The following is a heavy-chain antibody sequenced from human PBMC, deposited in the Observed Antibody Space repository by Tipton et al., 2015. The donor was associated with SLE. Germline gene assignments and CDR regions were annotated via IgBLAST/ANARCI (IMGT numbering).Heavy chain of an antibody. J-gene: IGHJ4*02. V-gene: IGHV4-4*07. Sequence: TLSLTCTVSGGSISSYYWSWIRQPAGKGLEWIGRIYTSGSTNYNPSLKSRVTISADVSKNEFSLRLNSVTAADTAMYYCARRHNYFDFWGRGALVTVSS. CDR3: ARRHNYFDF. CDR2: IYTSGST. CDR1: GGSISSYY.